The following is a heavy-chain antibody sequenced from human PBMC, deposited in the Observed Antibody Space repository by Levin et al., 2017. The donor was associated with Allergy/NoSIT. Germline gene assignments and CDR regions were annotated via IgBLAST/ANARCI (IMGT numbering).Heavy chain of an antibody. CDR2: MNPNTGNT. D-gene: IGHD5-12*01. CDR1: GYTFTSHD. J-gene: IGHJ3*02. Sequence: EASVKVSCKASGYTFTSHDINWVRQATGRGLEWLGWMNPNTGNTGYAQKFQGRVTMTRDTSISTVYMELSSLTSEDTAVYFCARSSARGYTGYDYEIWGQGTMVTVSS. V-gene: IGHV1-8*01. CDR3: ARSSARGYTGYDYEI.